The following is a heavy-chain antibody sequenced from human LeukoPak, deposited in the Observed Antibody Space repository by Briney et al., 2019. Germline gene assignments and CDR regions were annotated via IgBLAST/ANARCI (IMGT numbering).Heavy chain of an antibody. V-gene: IGHV3-30-3*01. Sequence: GRSLRLSCAASGFTFSRNAMHWVRQAPGKGLEWVAVISYDGSNKYYADSVKGRFTISRDNSKNTLYLQMNSLRAEDTAVYYCARDIGYYFDYWGQGTLVTVS. D-gene: IGHD2-15*01. CDR3: ARDIGYYFDY. CDR2: ISYDGSNK. CDR1: GFTFSRNA. J-gene: IGHJ4*02.